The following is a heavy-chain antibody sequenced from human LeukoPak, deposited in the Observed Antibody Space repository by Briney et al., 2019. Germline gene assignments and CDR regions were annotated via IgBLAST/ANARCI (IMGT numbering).Heavy chain of an antibody. J-gene: IGHJ1*01. Sequence: GGSLRLSCAASGFTFSSYSMNWVRQAPGKGLEWVSSISSSSSYIYYADSVKGRFTISRDNAKNSLYLQMNSLRAEDTAVYYCAGGRYCSGGSCSFQHWGQGTLVTVSS. CDR3: AGGRYCSGGSCSFQH. CDR1: GFTFSSYS. CDR2: ISSSSSYI. V-gene: IGHV3-21*01. D-gene: IGHD2-15*01.